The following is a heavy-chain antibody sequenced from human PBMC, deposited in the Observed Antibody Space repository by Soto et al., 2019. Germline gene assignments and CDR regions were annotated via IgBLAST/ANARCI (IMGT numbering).Heavy chain of an antibody. Sequence: PGGSLRLSCTFSGFTSDDFALTWVRQAPGKGLEWLGLVRSKTYDGAAEYAASVKGRFTISRDESTSTAFLQMNRLKTEDTAVYYCTRDGDFYGFDVWGHGTTVTRSS. CDR3: TRDGDFYGFDV. CDR2: VRSKTYDGAA. D-gene: IGHD3-3*01. J-gene: IGHJ6*02. CDR1: GFTSDDFA. V-gene: IGHV3-49*04.